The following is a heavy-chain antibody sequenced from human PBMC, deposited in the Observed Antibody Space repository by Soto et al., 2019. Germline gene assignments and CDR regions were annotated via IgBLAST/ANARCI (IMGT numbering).Heavy chain of an antibody. CDR1: GGSISSYY. J-gene: IGHJ3*02. D-gene: IGHD5-12*01. CDR2: IYYSGST. Sequence: SETLSLTCTVSGGSISSYYWSWIRQPPGKGLEWIGYIYYSGSTNYNPSLKSRVTISVDTSKNQFSLKLSSVTAADTAVYYCARQEWLRFNGASDIWGQGTMVTVSS. CDR3: ARQEWLRFNGASDI. V-gene: IGHV4-59*08.